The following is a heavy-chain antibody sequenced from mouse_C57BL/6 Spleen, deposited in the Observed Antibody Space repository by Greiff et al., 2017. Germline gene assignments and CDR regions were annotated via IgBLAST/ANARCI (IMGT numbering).Heavy chain of an antibody. CDR3: ARGDDYGAY. V-gene: IGHV1-52*01. Sequence: LQQPGAELVRPGSSVKLSCKASGYTFTSYWMHWVKQRPIQGLEWIGNIDPSDSETHYNQKFKDKATLTVDKSSSTAYMQLSSLTSEDSAVYYCARGDDYGAYWGQGTLVTVSA. CDR2: IDPSDSET. J-gene: IGHJ3*01. D-gene: IGHD2-4*01. CDR1: GYTFTSYW.